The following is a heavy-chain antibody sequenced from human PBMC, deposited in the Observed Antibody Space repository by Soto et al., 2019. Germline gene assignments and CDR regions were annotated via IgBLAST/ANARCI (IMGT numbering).Heavy chain of an antibody. CDR2: INPNSGGT. CDR1: GYTFTGYY. CDR3: ARGSITIFGVVTNYGMDV. V-gene: IGHV1-2*04. Sequence: VSCKASGYTFTGYYMHWVRQAPGQGLEWMGWINPNSGGTNYAQKFQGWVTMTRDTSISTAYMELSRLRSDDTAVYYCARGSITIFGVVTNYGMDVWGQGTTVTVSS. D-gene: IGHD3-3*01. J-gene: IGHJ6*02.